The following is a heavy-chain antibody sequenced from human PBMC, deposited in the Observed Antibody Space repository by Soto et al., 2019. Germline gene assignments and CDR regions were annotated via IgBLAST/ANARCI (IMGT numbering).Heavy chain of an antibody. CDR1: GFTFSIYW. V-gene: IGHV3-74*01. D-gene: IGHD4-17*01. CDR3: ARGLRNYYGVDV. CDR2: MKYDGSTT. Sequence: EVQVVESGGGLVQPGGSLRLSCVASGFTFSIYWMHWVRQAPGTGLVWVSRMKYDGSTTSYADSVKGRFTISRDNAKNTVYLHMNSLRAEDTGVYYCARGLRNYYGVDVWGQGTTVTVSS. J-gene: IGHJ6*02.